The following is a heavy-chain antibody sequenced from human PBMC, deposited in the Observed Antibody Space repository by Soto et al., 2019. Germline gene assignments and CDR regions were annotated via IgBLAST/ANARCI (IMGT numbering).Heavy chain of an antibody. J-gene: IGHJ4*02. V-gene: IGHV3-7*01. D-gene: IGHD3-22*01. CDR3: ARDMYYYDSSGYLLSYYFDY. CDR2: IKQDGSEK. Sequence: PGGSLRLSCAASGFTFSSYWMSWVRQAPGKGLEWVANIKQDGSEKYYVDSVKGRFTVSRDNAKNSLYLQMNSLIAEDTAVYYCARDMYYYDSSGYLLSYYFDYWGQGTLVTVSS. CDR1: GFTFSSYW.